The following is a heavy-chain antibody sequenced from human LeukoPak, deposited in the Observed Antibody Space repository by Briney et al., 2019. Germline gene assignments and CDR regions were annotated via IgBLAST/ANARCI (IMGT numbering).Heavy chain of an antibody. Sequence: PSETLSLTCIVSGGSISRSSYYWGWIRQPPGKGLEWIGSIYYSGSTYYNPSLKSRVTISVDTSKNQFSLKLSSVTAADTAVYYCARDHLPLGDSSGYPAFGYWGQGTLVTVSS. CDR2: IYYSGST. V-gene: IGHV4-39*07. J-gene: IGHJ4*02. CDR3: ARDHLPLGDSSGYPAFGY. D-gene: IGHD3-22*01. CDR1: GGSISRSSYY.